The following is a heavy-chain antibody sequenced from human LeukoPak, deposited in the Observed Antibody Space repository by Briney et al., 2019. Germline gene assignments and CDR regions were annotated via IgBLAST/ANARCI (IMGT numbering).Heavy chain of an antibody. J-gene: IGHJ4*02. CDR2: INYSGST. D-gene: IGHD3-16*01. CDR3: VRFDTWGYYFDY. Sequence: PSETLSLTCAVSSDSISSYYWSWVRQPPGKGLEWIGYINYSGSTKYNPSLKSRVTMSVDTSKNQFSLKLSSVTAADTAVYYCVRFDTWGYYFDYWGQGTLVTVSS. CDR1: SDSISSYY. V-gene: IGHV4-59*01.